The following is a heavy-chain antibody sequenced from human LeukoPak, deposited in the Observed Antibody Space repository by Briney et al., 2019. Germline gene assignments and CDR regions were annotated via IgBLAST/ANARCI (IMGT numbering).Heavy chain of an antibody. D-gene: IGHD3-10*01. Sequence: GGSLRLSCAASGFTFSTYGMSWVRQAPGKGLEWVSAISGSGGRTYYADSVKGRFTISRDKSKNTLYLQMNSLRAEDTAVYCCAKDLGLWFGEFLYYFDYWGQGTLVTVSS. CDR3: AKDLGLWFGEFLYYFDY. V-gene: IGHV3-23*01. CDR2: ISGSGGRT. CDR1: GFTFSTYG. J-gene: IGHJ4*02.